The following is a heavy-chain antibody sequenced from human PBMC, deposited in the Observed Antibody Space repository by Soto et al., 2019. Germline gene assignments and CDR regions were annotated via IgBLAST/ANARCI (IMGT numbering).Heavy chain of an antibody. CDR1: GYTFSSYG. V-gene: IGHV1-18*01. Sequence: QVQLVQSGGEVKKPGSSVNVSCKASGYTFSSYGINWVRQAPGQGLEWLGWISPYDGNTKYAQILQGRVSMTTDTSTKTAYMEVRSLRSDDTAVYYCARGGYYDSSGSRNYHYYGMNVWGQGTTVTVSS. CDR3: ARGGYYDSSGSRNYHYYGMNV. CDR2: ISPYDGNT. J-gene: IGHJ6*02. D-gene: IGHD3-22*01.